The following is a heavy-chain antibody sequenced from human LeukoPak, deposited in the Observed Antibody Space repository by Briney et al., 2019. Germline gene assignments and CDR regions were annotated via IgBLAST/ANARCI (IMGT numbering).Heavy chain of an antibody. D-gene: IGHD6-13*01. CDR2: IIPIFGTA. J-gene: IGHJ6*03. Sequence: GASVKVSCKASGGTFSSYAISWVRQAPGQGLEWMGGIIPIFGTANYAQKFQGRVTITADKSTSTAYMELSSLRSEDTAVYYCARSGAAASHYMDVWGKGTTVTVSS. CDR3: ARSGAAASHYMDV. V-gene: IGHV1-69*06. CDR1: GGTFSSYA.